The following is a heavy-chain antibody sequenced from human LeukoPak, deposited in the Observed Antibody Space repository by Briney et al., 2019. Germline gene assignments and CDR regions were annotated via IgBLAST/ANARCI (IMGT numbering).Heavy chain of an antibody. J-gene: IGHJ4*02. CDR1: GGSISSSNW. D-gene: IGHD5-18*01. CDR2: IYHSGST. V-gene: IGHV4-4*02. Sequence: SGTLSLTGAVSGGSISSSNWWSWVRRPPGKGLEWIGEIYHSGSTNYNPSLKSRVTISVDKSKNQFSLKLSSVTAADTAVYYCARAVRYSYGYDLPDYWGQGTLVTVSS. CDR3: ARAVRYSYGYDLPDY.